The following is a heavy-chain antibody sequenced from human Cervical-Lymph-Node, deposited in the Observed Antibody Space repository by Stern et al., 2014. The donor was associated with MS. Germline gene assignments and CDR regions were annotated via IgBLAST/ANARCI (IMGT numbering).Heavy chain of an antibody. Sequence: VQLEESGAEVKKPGASVKVSCQTSGYTFTDYYLHWVRQAPGQGLEWMGIINPSGGSTSYAQKFQGRVTLTRDTSTGTVYMELSSLRSEDTAVYYCALMTTVPRGFDYWGQGTLVTVSS. V-gene: IGHV1-46*01. CDR2: INPSGGST. CDR3: ALMTTVPRGFDY. CDR1: GYTFTDYY. D-gene: IGHD4-17*01. J-gene: IGHJ4*02.